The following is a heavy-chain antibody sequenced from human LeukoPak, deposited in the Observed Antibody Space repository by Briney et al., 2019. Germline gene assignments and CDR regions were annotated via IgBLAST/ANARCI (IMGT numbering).Heavy chain of an antibody. V-gene: IGHV3-23*01. D-gene: IGHD2-15*01. CDR2: ISGSGGST. Sequence: PGGSLRLSCAASGFTFSNYAMSWVRQAPGKGLEWVSGISGSGGSTYYADSVRGRFTISRDNSKNTLFLQMNSLRADDTAVYYCAKGPNSAATGYLNRFDPWGQGTLVTVSS. J-gene: IGHJ5*02. CDR3: AKGPNSAATGYLNRFDP. CDR1: GFTFSNYA.